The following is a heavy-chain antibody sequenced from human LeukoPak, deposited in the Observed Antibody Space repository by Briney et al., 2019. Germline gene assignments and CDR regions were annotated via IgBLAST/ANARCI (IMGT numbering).Heavy chain of an antibody. J-gene: IGHJ2*01. CDR1: GFTFSDYF. CDR3: ARAAYSSTWYSRYFDL. CDR2: ISSSGSTI. V-gene: IGHV3-11*04. D-gene: IGHD6-13*01. Sequence: GGSLRLSCAASGFTFSDYFMSWIRQAPGKGLEWVSYISSSGSTIYYADSVKGRFTISRDNAKNSLYLQMNSLRAEDTAVYYCARAAYSSTWYSRYFDLWGRGTLVTVSS.